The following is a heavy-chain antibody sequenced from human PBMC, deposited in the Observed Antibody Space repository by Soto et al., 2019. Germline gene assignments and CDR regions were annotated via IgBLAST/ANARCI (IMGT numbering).Heavy chain of an antibody. CDR2: IYYSGST. CDR3: ARHSSSWPIFDY. J-gene: IGHJ4*02. D-gene: IGHD6-13*01. V-gene: IGHV4-59*08. CDR1: GDSISGYY. Sequence: SETLSLTCTVSGDSISGYYWSWIRQHPGKGLEWIGYIYYSGSTYYNPSLKSRVTISVDTSKNQFSLKLSSVTAADTAVYYCARHSSSWPIFDYWGQGTLVTVSS.